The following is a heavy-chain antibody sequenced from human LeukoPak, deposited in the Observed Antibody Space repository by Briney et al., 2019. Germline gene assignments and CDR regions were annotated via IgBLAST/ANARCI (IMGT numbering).Heavy chain of an antibody. Sequence: SETLSPTCTVSGGSISTYYWNWIRQPPGKGLEWIGYIYHGGSTNYNPSLQSRVTISVDTSKNQFSLNLNSVTAADTAVYYCARGGAARLHFQNWGQGTLVTVSS. CDR3: ARGGAARLHFQN. D-gene: IGHD6-6*01. CDR1: GGSISTYY. V-gene: IGHV4-59*01. J-gene: IGHJ1*01. CDR2: IYHGGST.